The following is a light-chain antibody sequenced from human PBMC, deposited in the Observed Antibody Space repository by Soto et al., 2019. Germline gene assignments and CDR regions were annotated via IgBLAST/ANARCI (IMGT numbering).Light chain of an antibody. CDR2: AAS. CDR1: QSVSSSY. V-gene: IGKV3-20*01. J-gene: IGKJ1*01. Sequence: EIVLTQSPGTLSLSPGERATLSCRVSQSVSSSYLAWYQQKPGQAPRLLIYAASSRATGIPDRFSGSGSGTDFTLTISRLEPEDFAVYYCQQFGISPLTFGQGTKVEIK. CDR3: QQFGISPLT.